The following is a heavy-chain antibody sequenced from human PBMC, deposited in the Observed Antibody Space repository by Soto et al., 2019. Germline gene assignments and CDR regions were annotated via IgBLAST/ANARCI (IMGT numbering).Heavy chain of an antibody. CDR3: ATMVRGAITSDFDY. V-gene: IGHV4-31*03. D-gene: IGHD3-10*01. J-gene: IGHJ4*02. CDR2: IYYSGST. Sequence: SETLSLTCTFSGFSIRSGGYYWSWIRQHPGKGLEWIGYIYYSGSTYYNPSLKSRVTISVDTSKNQFSLKLSSVTAADTAVYYCATMVRGAITSDFDYWGQGTLVTVSS. CDR1: GFSIRSGGYY.